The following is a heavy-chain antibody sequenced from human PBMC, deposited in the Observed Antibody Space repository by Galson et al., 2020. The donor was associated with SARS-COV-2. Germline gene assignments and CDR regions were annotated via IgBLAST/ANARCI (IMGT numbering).Heavy chain of an antibody. CDR2: IHYSGST. J-gene: IGHJ4*02. Sequence: SETLSLTCTASGGSISSSSYYWGWIRQPPGKGLEWIGSIHYSGSTYYNPSLKSRVTISVDTSKNQFSLKLSSVTAADTAVYYCARDHLYDPLFDYWGQGTLVTVSS. CDR1: GGSISSSSYY. D-gene: IGHD5-12*01. CDR3: ARDHLYDPLFDY. V-gene: IGHV4-39*07.